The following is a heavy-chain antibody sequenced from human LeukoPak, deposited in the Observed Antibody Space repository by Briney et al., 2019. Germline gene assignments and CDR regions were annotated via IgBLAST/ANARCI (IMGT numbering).Heavy chain of an antibody. CDR2: ISGYNANT. V-gene: IGHV1-18*01. J-gene: IGHJ4*02. CDR3: ARIANFDY. D-gene: IGHD6-13*01. CDR1: GYKFINYG. Sequence: ASVKVSCKASGYKFINYGISWVRQAPGQGLEWMGWISGYNANTNYAQKLQGRVTMTTDTSTSTAYMELRSLRSDDTAVYYCARIANFDYWGQGTLVTVSS.